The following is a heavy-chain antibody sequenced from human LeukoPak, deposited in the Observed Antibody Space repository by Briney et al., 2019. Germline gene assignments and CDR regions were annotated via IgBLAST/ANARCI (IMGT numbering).Heavy chain of an antibody. J-gene: IGHJ3*02. D-gene: IGHD6-19*01. CDR3: ARLDPPNIAVAGMGAFDI. V-gene: IGHV4-38-2*02. CDR1: GYSISSGYY. CDR2: IYHSGST. Sequence: PSETLSLTCTVSGYSISSGYYWGWIRQPPGKGLEWIGSIYHSGSTYYNPSLKSRVTISVDTSKNQFSLKLSSVTAADTAVYYCARLDPPNIAVAGMGAFDIWGQGTMVTVSS.